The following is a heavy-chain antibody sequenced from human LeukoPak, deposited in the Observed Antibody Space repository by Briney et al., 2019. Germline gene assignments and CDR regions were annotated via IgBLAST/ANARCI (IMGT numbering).Heavy chain of an antibody. CDR3: ARVGEYGSGSYLVY. Sequence: ASVKVSCKASGYTFTGYYIHWVRQAPGQGLEWMGWINPNSGGTNYAQKFQGRVTMTRDTSISTAYMELSRLTSDDTAVYYCARVGEYGSGSYLVYWGQGTLVTDPS. J-gene: IGHJ4*02. V-gene: IGHV1-2*02. CDR2: INPNSGGT. CDR1: GYTFTGYY. D-gene: IGHD3-10*01.